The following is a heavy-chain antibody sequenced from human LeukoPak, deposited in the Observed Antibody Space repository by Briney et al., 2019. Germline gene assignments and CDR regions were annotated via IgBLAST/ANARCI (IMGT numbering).Heavy chain of an antibody. V-gene: IGHV3-21*01. CDR2: ISGSGSDT. D-gene: IGHD1-26*01. J-gene: IGHJ4*02. CDR1: GFTFSIYS. CDR3: ARSFLTPGGQ. Sequence: GGSLRLSCAVSGFTFSIYSMNWVRQAPGKGLEWVSSISGSGSDTYYADSVKGRFIISRDNAKNSLSLQMSSLRAEDTAIYYCARSFLTPGGQWGQGTPVTVSS.